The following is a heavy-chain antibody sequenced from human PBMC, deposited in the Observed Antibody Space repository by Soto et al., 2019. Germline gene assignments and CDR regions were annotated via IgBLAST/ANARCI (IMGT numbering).Heavy chain of an antibody. Sequence: VSGPTLVNHTETLTLTCTASRFSLSNARMGVSWIRQPPGKALEWLAHIFSNDEKAYSTSLKSRLTITKDTAKSKVVLTMTDMDPVDTATYYFVRTWIQLNDFWGPGTLVTVSS. CDR2: IFSNDEK. CDR3: VRTWIQLNDF. V-gene: IGHV2-26*01. CDR1: RFSLSNARMG. D-gene: IGHD5-18*01. J-gene: IGHJ4*02.